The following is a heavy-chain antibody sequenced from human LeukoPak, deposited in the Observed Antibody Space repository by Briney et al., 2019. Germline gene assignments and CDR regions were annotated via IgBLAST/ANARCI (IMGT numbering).Heavy chain of an antibody. CDR3: ARVGYYYDSSGYYYPTSPYYFDY. D-gene: IGHD3-22*01. J-gene: IGHJ4*02. CDR1: GGSFSGYY. CDR2: INHSGST. Sequence: SATLSLTCAVDGGSFSGYYWRWIRQPPGKGREWMGVINHSGSTNYNPSLRSRVTISVDTSKNQFSLKLSSVTAADTAVYYCARVGYYYDSSGYYYPTSPYYFDYWGQGTLVTVSS. V-gene: IGHV4-34*01.